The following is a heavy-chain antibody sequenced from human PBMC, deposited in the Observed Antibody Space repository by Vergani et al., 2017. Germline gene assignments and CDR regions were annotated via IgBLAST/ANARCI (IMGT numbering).Heavy chain of an antibody. J-gene: IGHJ4*02. D-gene: IGHD2-2*02. CDR2: ISSSSSYI. CDR3: ERVLAEEDCSSTNCYTPLGDFDY. V-gene: IGHV3-21*01. Sequence: EVQLVESGGGLVKPGGSLRLSCAASGFTFSSYSMNWVRQAPGQGLEWVSSISSSSSYIYYADSVKGRFTISSDNAKNSLYLQMNSLRAEDTAVYYCERVLAEEDCSSTNCYTPLGDFDYWGQGTLVTVSS. CDR1: GFTFSSYS.